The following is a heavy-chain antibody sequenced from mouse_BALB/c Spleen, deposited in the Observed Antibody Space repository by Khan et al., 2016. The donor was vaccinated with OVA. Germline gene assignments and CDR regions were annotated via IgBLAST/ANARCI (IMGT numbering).Heavy chain of an antibody. V-gene: IGHV5-6-3*01. Sequence: EVELVESGGVLVQPGGSLKLSCAASGFTFSSYGMSWVRQTPDKRLELVATINSNGGSTYYPDSVKGRFTISRDNAKNTLYLQMSSLKSEDTAMYYCASGGDWYYGSSPFAYWGQGTLVTVSA. CDR3: ASGGDWYYGSSPFAY. CDR1: GFTFSSYG. D-gene: IGHD1-1*01. J-gene: IGHJ3*01. CDR2: INSNGGST.